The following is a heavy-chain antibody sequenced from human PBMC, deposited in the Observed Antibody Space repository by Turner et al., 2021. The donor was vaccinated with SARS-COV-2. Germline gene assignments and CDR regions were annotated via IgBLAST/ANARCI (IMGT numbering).Heavy chain of an antibody. Sequence: EVQLVESGGGLVQPGGSLRLSCAASGFTFSNYDMHWVRQATGKGLEWVSAGGTAGDTYYPGSVKGRFTISRENGKNSLYLQMNSLRAGDTAVYYCARAKFRGLISWFDPWGQGTLVTVSS. D-gene: IGHD3-10*01. J-gene: IGHJ5*02. CDR2: GGTAGDT. CDR1: GFTFSNYD. CDR3: ARAKFRGLISWFDP. V-gene: IGHV3-13*04.